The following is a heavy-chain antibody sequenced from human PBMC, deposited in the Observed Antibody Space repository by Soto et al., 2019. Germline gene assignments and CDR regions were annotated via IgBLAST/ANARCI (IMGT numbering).Heavy chain of an antibody. V-gene: IGHV4-30-4*01. J-gene: IGHJ4*02. Sequence: QVQLQESGPGLVKPSQTLSLTCTVSGGSISSDDYYWSWIRQTPGRGLGWLGFIFYSGNTYSNPSLNTRASISVDTAQNQFSLKLTSVTATDTAVYYCVREGTKLSPHGYIMAAGHFDSWGQGALVTVSS. CDR3: VREGTKLSPHGYIMAAGHFDS. CDR1: GGSISSDDYY. D-gene: IGHD5-12*01. CDR2: IFYSGNT.